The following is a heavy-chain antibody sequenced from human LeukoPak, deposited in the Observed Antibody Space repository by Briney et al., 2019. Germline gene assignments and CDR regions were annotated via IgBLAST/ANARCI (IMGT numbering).Heavy chain of an antibody. J-gene: IGHJ4*02. D-gene: IGHD3-16*01. CDR2: IYYSGST. V-gene: IGHV4-59*12. CDR3: ARGRRWGNYFDY. CDR1: GGSISSYY. Sequence: PSETLSLTCTVSGGSISSYYWSWIRQPPGKGLEWIGYIYYSGSTNYNPSLKSRVTISVDTSKNQFSLKLSSVTAADTAVYYCARGRRWGNYFDYWGQGTLVTVSS.